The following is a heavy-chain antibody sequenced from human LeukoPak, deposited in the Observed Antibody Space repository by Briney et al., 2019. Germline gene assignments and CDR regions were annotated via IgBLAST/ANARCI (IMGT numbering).Heavy chain of an antibody. V-gene: IGHV4-4*07. D-gene: IGHD2-2*01. Sequence: SVTLSLNCTVSSGSISSYYWRWIRRPAGKALEWIGRIYTSGSARYNPSRKSRVTMSVDTSKTQFSLKLSSGTAADTAVYYCAGDVALGYCGSADGSSPVCEYRGRGALVTVSS. CDR1: SGSISSYY. CDR2: IYTSGSA. J-gene: IGHJ4*02. CDR3: AGDVALGYCGSADGSSPVCEY.